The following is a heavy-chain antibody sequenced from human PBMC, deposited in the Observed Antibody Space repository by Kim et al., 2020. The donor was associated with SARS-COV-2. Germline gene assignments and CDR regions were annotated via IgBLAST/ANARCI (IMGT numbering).Heavy chain of an antibody. D-gene: IGHD6-13*01. CDR2: IYHSGST. V-gene: IGHV4-4*02. CDR1: GGSISSSNW. J-gene: IGHJ6*02. CDR3: ARYLAAAGYLTDYYGMDV. Sequence: SETLSLTCAVSGGSISSSNWWSWVRQPPGKGLEWIGEIYHSGSTNYNPSLKSRVTISVDKSKNQFSLKLSSVTAADTAVYYCARYLAAAGYLTDYYGMDVWGQGSPGTVSS.